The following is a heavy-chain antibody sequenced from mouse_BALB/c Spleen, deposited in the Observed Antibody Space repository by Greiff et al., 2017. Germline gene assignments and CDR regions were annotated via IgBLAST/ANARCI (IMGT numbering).Heavy chain of an antibody. D-gene: IGHD2-3*01. J-gene: IGHJ2*01. CDR1: GFNIKDYY. CDR2: IDPENGNT. CDR3: ARDVTTHYFDY. V-gene: IGHV14-1*02. Sequence: EVQLQQSGAELVRPGALVKLSCKASGFNIKDYYMHWVKQRPEQGLEWIGWIDPENGNTIYDPKFQGKASITADTSSNTAYLQLSSLTSEDTAVYYCARDVTTHYFDYWGQGTTLTVSS.